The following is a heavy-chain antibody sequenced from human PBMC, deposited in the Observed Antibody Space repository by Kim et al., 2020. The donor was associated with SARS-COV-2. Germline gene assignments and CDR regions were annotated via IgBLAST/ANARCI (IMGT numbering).Heavy chain of an antibody. Sequence: SETLSLTCTVSGGSISSSSYYWGWIRQPPGKGLEWIGSFYYSGSTYYNPSLKSRVTISVDTSKNHFSLKLSSVTAADTAVYYCARSWFDLLGEDYWGQGTLVTVSS. CDR1: GGSISSSSYY. CDR2: FYYSGST. V-gene: IGHV4-39*02. J-gene: IGHJ4*02. D-gene: IGHD6-13*01. CDR3: ARSWFDLLGEDY.